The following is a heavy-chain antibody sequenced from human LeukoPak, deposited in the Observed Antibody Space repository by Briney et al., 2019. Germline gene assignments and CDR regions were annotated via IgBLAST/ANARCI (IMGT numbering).Heavy chain of an antibody. V-gene: IGHV3-23*01. CDR2: ISGSGGST. D-gene: IGHD2-15*01. J-gene: IGHJ4*02. CDR1: GFTFSSYA. Sequence: PGGSLRLSCAASGFTFSSYAMSWVRQAPGKGLEWVSAISGSGGSTYYADSVRGRFTISRDNSKNTLYLQMNSLRAEDTAVYYCARLRGYCSGGTCYLYYFDYWGQGTLVTVSS. CDR3: ARLRGYCSGGTCYLYYFDY.